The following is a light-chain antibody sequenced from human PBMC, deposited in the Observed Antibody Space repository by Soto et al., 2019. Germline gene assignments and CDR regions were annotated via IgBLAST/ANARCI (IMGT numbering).Light chain of an antibody. CDR1: SSNLGSNN. CDR3: APWDDTRGGGL. J-gene: IGLJ2*01. CDR2: RNN. V-gene: IGLV1-47*01. Sequence: QSVLTQPPSASGTPGQRVTISCSGSSSNLGSNNVFWYKHLPGTAPKLLIYRNNQRPSGVPDRFSGSKSATSASLAISGLRSKDETDNYCAPWDDTRGGGLFAEGPRLTVL.